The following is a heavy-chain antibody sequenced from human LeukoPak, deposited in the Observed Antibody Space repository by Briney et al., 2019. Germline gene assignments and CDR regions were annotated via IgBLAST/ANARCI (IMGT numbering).Heavy chain of an antibody. Sequence: GGALRLSCAASGFTFSSYWMHWARQAPGKGRVGVSRINSDGSSTSYSDSVKGRFTISRDNAKNTLYLQMNSLRAEDTAVYYCARDSVSSGWYVQALDYWGQGTLVTVSS. CDR3: ARDSVSSGWYVQALDY. D-gene: IGHD6-19*01. CDR2: INSDGSST. J-gene: IGHJ4*02. V-gene: IGHV3-74*01. CDR1: GFTFSSYW.